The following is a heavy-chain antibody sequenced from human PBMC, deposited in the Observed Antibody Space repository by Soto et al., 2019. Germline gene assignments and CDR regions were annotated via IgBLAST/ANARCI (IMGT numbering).Heavy chain of an antibody. D-gene: IGHD4-17*01. CDR2: IGSSITSS. V-gene: IGHV3-21*01. CDR1: GFTFSDYS. Sequence: EVQLVESGGGLVKPGGALRLSCAASGFTFSDYSINWVRQAPGKGRVWVSSIGSSITSSYYADSVEGRFTISRDNARNTLFLQMNSLRVEDAGVYYCVRGPRKDYGDYVLYYYYGMDVWGQGTTVTVSS. J-gene: IGHJ6*02. CDR3: VRGPRKDYGDYVLYYYYGMDV.